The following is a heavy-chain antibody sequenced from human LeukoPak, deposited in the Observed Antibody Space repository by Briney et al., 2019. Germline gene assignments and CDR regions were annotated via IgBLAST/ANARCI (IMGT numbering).Heavy chain of an antibody. CDR1: GGSFSGYY. V-gene: IGHV4-34*01. D-gene: IGHD2-15*01. J-gene: IGHJ4*02. CDR3: ARTRYCSGGSCYSMWTR. CDR2: INHSGST. Sequence: SETLSLTCAVYGGSFSGYYWSWIRQPPGKGLEWIGEINHSGSTNYNPSLKSRVTISVDTSKNQFSLKLSSVTAADTAVYYCARTRYCSGGSCYSMWTRWDQGTLVTVSS.